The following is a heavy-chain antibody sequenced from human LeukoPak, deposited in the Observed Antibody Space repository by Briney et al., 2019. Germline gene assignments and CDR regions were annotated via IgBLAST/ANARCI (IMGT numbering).Heavy chain of an antibody. D-gene: IGHD2-15*01. V-gene: IGHV1-69*04. CDR1: GGTFSSYA. Sequence: ASVKVSCKASGGTFSSYAIRWVRQAPGQGLEWMGRIIPILGIANYAQKFQGRVTITADKSTSTAYMELSSLRSEDTAVYYCVIVVVHWGSYYYYGMDVWGQGTTVTVSS. CDR3: VIVVVHWGSYYYYGMDV. CDR2: IIPILGIA. J-gene: IGHJ6*02.